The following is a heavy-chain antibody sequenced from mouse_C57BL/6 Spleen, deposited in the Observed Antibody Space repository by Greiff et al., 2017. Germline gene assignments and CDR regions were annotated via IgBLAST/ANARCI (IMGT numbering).Heavy chain of an antibody. CDR2: ISSGSSTI. V-gene: IGHV5-17*01. CDR1: GFTFSDYG. J-gene: IGHJ1*03. CDR3: ARAFSLSYWYFDV. Sequence: EVQVVESGGGLVKPGGSLKLSCAASGFTFSDYGMHWVRQAPEKGLEWVAYISSGSSTIYYADTVKGRFTISRDNAKNTLFLQMTSLRSEDTAMYYCARAFSLSYWYFDVWGTGTTVTVSS.